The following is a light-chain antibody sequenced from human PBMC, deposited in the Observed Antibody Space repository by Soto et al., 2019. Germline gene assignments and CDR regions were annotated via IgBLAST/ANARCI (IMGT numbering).Light chain of an antibody. CDR2: GAS. CDR3: QQYVSSPCT. J-gene: IGKJ1*01. Sequence: EIVLTQSPGTLSLSPGERATLSCRASQSVSSTYLAWYQQKPGQAPRLLIYGASSRATGIPDRFSGSGSGTDFTLTISSLEPEDFAVYYCQQYVSSPCTFGQGTKVEIK. V-gene: IGKV3-20*01. CDR1: QSVSSTY.